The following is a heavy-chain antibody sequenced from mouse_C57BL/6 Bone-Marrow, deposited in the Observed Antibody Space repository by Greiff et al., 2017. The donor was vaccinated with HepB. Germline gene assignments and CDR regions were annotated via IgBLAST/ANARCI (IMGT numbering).Heavy chain of an antibody. CDR3: ASRVTTVVAHWYFDV. V-gene: IGHV1-59*01. CDR1: GYTFTSYW. CDR2: IDPSDSYT. Sequence: QVQLQQPGAELVRPGTSVKLSCKASGYTFTSYWMHWVKQRPGQGLEWIGVIDPSDSYTNYNQKFKGKATLTVDTSSITAYLQLSSLTSEDSAVYYCASRVTTVVAHWYFDVWGTGTTVTVSS. D-gene: IGHD1-1*01. J-gene: IGHJ1*03.